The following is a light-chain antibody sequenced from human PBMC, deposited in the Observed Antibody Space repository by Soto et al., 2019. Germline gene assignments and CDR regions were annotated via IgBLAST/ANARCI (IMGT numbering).Light chain of an antibody. V-gene: IGLV2-14*01. Sequence: QSALTQPASVSGSPGQSFTISCTGTSSDVGGYNYVSWYQQHPGKAPKLMIYDVSSRPSGVSNRFSGSKSGTPASLTISGLQAEDEADYYCSSYTTSSTLYVVFGGGTKLTVL. CDR3: SSYTTSSTLYVV. CDR1: SSDVGGYNY. CDR2: DVS. J-gene: IGLJ2*01.